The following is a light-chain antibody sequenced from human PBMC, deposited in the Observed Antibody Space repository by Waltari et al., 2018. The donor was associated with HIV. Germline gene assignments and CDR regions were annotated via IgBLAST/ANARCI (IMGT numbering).Light chain of an antibody. CDR1: TSNIGTNS. CDR3: ATWDDRLNYWV. J-gene: IGLJ3*02. CDR2: PDN. Sequence: QSVVTQPPSASGAPGQRVTISCSGSTSNIGTNSVSWYQQFPGTAPKLLIYPDNERPSGVPDRCSGSKSGTSASLAISGLQSEDEADYYCATWDDRLNYWVFGGG. V-gene: IGLV1-44*01.